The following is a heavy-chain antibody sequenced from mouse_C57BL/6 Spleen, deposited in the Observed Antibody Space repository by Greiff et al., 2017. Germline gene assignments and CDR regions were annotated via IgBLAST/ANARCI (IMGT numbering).Heavy chain of an antibody. V-gene: IGHV5-9*01. CDR1: GFTFSSYT. CDR3: ARHEDGSSPWFAY. J-gene: IGHJ3*01. Sequence: EVKVVESGGGLVKPGGSLKLSCAASGFTFSSYTMSWVRQTPEKRLEWVATISGGGGNTYYPDSVKGRFTISRDNAKNTLYLQMSSLRSEDTALYYCARHEDGSSPWFAYWGQGTLVTVSA. CDR2: ISGGGGNT. D-gene: IGHD1-1*01.